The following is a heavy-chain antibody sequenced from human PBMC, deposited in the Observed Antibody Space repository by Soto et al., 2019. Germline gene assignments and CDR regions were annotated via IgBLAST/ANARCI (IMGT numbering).Heavy chain of an antibody. D-gene: IGHD2-21*02. CDR3: AREIVTAGGNNYFDP. Sequence: SETLSLTCGVSGGTVASSHWWSWVRQSPGRGLEWIGNVYHTGDTNFNPSLQSRVTFSVDKSNNQFSLRLTSVAAADTAVYFCAREIVTAGGNNYFDPWGPGTLVTVSS. CDR1: GGTVASSHW. V-gene: IGHV4-4*02. J-gene: IGHJ5*02. CDR2: VYHTGDT.